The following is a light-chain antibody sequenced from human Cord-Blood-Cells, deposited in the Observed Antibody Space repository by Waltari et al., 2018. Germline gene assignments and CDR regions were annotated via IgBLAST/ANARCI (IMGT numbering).Light chain of an antibody. CDR3: SSYAGSNNFV. J-gene: IGLJ3*02. Sequence: QSALTQPPSASGSPGQSVTISCTGTSSDVVGYNYVSWYQQHPGKPPKLMIYEVSKRPSGVPDRFSCSKSGNTASLTVSGLQAEDEADYYCSSYAGSNNFVFGGGTKLTVL. CDR1: SSDVVGYNY. V-gene: IGLV2-8*01. CDR2: EVS.